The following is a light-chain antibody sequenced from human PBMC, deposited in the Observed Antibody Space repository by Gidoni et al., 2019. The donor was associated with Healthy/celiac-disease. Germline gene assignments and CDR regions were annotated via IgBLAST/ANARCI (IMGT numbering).Light chain of an antibody. Sequence: QSALTQPRSESGSPGQSVTISCTGTSSDVGGYNYVSWYQQPPGKAPKLMIYDVSKRPSGVPDRFSGSKSGNTASLTISGLQAEDEADYYCCSYAGSYTWVFGGGTKLTVL. J-gene: IGLJ3*02. CDR1: SSDVGGYNY. CDR3: CSYAGSYTWV. V-gene: IGLV2-11*01. CDR2: DVS.